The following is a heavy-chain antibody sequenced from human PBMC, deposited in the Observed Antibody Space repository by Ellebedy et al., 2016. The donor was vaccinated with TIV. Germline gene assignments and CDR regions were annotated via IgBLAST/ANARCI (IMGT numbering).Heavy chain of an antibody. J-gene: IGHJ4*03. CDR1: GFTFSSYS. D-gene: IGHD3-10*01. Sequence: ESLKISCAASGFTFSSYSMNWVRQAPGKGLEWVSSISSSSSYIYYADSVKGRFTISRDNAKNSLYLQMSSLRAEDTAVYYCARDQGWAYPGSTRFDYWGQGTLVTVSS. CDR3: ARDQGWAYPGSTRFDY. CDR2: ISSSSSYI. V-gene: IGHV3-21*01.